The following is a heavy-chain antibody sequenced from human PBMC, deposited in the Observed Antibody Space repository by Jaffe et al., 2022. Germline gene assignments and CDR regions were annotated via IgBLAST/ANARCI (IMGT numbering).Heavy chain of an antibody. CDR2: IYTSGST. D-gene: IGHD1-26*01. CDR1: GGSISSGSYY. V-gene: IGHV4-61*02. J-gene: IGHJ6*03. CDR3: ARDTKGYPWEYYYYYYMDV. Sequence: QVQLQESGPGLVKPSQTLSLTCTVSGGSISSGSYYWSWIRQPAGKGLEWIGRIYTSGSTNYNPSLKSRVTISVDTSKNQFSLKLSSVTAADTAVYYCARDTKGYPWEYYYYYYMDVWGKGTTVTVSS.